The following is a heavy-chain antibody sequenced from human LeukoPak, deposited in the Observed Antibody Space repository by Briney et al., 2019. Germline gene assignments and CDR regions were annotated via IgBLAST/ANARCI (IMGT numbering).Heavy chain of an antibody. CDR3: ARGIGYDFWSGYYHNLDY. CDR1: GYTFTSYD. Sequence: ASVKVSCKAFGYTFTSYDINWVRQATGQGLECMGWMNPNSGNTGYAQKFQGRVTITRNTSISTAYMELSSLRSEDTAVYYCARGIGYDFWSGYYHNLDYWGQGTLVTVSS. CDR2: MNPNSGNT. D-gene: IGHD3-3*01. V-gene: IGHV1-8*03. J-gene: IGHJ4*02.